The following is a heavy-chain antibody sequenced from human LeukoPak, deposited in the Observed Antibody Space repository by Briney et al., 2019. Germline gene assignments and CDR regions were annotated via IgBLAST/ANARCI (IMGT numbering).Heavy chain of an antibody. J-gene: IGHJ4*02. CDR3: ARGFDSRYCTNGVCFDY. V-gene: IGHV3-48*03. CDR2: ISSSGNTI. CDR1: GFTFSSYE. D-gene: IGHD2-8*01. Sequence: EPGGSLRLSCAASGFTFSSYEMNWVRQAPGKGLEWVSYISSSGNTIYYADSVKGRFTISRDNAKNSLYLQMNSLRAEDTAVYYCARGFDSRYCTNGVCFDYWGQGTLVTVSS.